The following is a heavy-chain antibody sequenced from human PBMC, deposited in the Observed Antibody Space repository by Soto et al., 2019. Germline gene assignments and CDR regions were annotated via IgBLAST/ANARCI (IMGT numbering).Heavy chain of an antibody. CDR2: INAGNGNT. D-gene: IGHD3-22*01. V-gene: IGHV1-3*01. Sequence: ASVEVSWKASGYTFTSYAMHWVRQAPGQRLEWMGWINAGNGNTKYSQKFQGRVTITRDTSASTAYMELSSLRSEDTAVYYCARGSGYYYWDDYWGQGTLVTVSS. CDR1: GYTFTSYA. J-gene: IGHJ4*02. CDR3: ARGSGYYYWDDY.